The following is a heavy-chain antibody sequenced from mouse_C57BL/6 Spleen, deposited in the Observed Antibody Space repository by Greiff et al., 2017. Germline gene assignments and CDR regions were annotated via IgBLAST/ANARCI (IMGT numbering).Heavy chain of an antibody. CDR2: IYPGDGDT. V-gene: IGHV1-80*01. CDR3: ARSRSNYAMDY. CDR1: GYAFSSYW. J-gene: IGHJ4*01. Sequence: QVQLQQSGAELVKPGASVKISCKASGYAFSSYWMNWVKQRPGKGLEWIGQIYPGDGDTNYNEKFKGKATLTADKSSSTAYMQLSSLTSEDSAVYLCARSRSNYAMDYWGQGTSVTVSS.